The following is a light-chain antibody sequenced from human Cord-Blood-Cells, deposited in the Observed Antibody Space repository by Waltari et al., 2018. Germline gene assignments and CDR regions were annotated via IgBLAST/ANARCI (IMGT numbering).Light chain of an antibody. V-gene: IGKV4-1*01. J-gene: IGKJ1*01. CDR1: QSVLYSSNNKNY. Sequence: DIVMTQSPDSLAVSLGERATINCKSSQSVLYSSNNKNYLAWYQQKPGQPPKLLIYWASTRRSGVPDRFSGSGSGTDFTLTISILQAEDVAVYYCQQYYSTPTFGQGTKVEIK. CDR2: WAS. CDR3: QQYYSTPT.